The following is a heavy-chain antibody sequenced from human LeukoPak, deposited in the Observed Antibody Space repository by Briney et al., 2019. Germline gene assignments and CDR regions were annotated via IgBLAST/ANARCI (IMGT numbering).Heavy chain of an antibody. CDR2: IYHSGST. J-gene: IGHJ5*02. CDR3: ARGYDLKRFDR. D-gene: IGHD1-1*01. CDR1: GYSISSCYY. V-gene: IGHV4-38-2*02. Sequence: NPSETLSLTCTVSGYSISSCYYWCWIRQPPGKVVEWIWIIYHSGSTYYNLSVKSRVTISGDTSKNPFYLKLSFLSAADTAVYYCARGYDLKRFDRWGQGTLVTVSS.